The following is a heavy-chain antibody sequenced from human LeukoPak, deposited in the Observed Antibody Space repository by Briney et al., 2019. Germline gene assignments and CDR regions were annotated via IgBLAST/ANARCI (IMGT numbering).Heavy chain of an antibody. J-gene: IGHJ6*03. Sequence: ASVKVSCKASGYTFTGYHMHWVRQAPGQGLEWMGRFIPGSGGSNFAQKFQGRVITTRDTSISTAYMELTRLTSDDTAVYYCARARGSNSNYYYMDVRGTGTTVTVSS. V-gene: IGHV1-2*02. CDR2: FIPGSGGS. CDR3: ARARGSNSNYYYMDV. CDR1: GYTFTGYH. D-gene: IGHD1-26*01.